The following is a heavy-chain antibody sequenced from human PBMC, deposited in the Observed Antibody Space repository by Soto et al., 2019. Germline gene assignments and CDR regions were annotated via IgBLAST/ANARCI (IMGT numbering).Heavy chain of an antibody. V-gene: IGHV1-18*04. J-gene: IGHJ4*02. CDR1: GYTFTSYG. CDR3: AGVLGGVIVVRWGKLPDY. CDR2: ISAYNGNT. Sequence: QVQLVQSGAEVKKPGASVKVSCKASGYTFTSYGISWVRQAPGQGLEWMGWISAYNGNTNYAQKLQGRVTMTTDTSTCTAYVELGRLRSDDSAVSSCAGVLGGVIVVRWGKLPDYWGQGTLVTVSS. D-gene: IGHD2-15*01.